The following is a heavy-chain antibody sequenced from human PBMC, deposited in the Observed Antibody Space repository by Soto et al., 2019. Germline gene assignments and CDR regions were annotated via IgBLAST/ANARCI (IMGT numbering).Heavy chain of an antibody. CDR2: ISAYNGNT. Sequence: AVKVSCKASGYTFTSYGISWVRQAPGQGLEWMGWISAYNGNTNYAQKLQGRVTMTTATSTSTAYMELRSLRSDDTAVYYCAQRKLRASIDYDYPGQRTLDMVSS. V-gene: IGHV1-18*01. J-gene: IGHJ4*01. CDR1: GYTFTSYG. D-gene: IGHD3-3*02. CDR3: AQRKLRASIDYDY.